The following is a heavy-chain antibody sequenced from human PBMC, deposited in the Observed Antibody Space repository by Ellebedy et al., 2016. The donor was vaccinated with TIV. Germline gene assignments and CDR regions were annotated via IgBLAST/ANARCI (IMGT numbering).Heavy chain of an antibody. V-gene: IGHV1-69*04. CDR1: GGTLRRYG. D-gene: IGHD1-26*01. CDR3: ARGPPKWEVPLDLDY. CDR2: IIPIVGIT. Sequence: AASVKVSCKASGGTLRRYGISWVRQAPGLGLEWMGRIIPIVGITIYAQKFQDRVTITDDNFTNTVYTEMSSLRSEDTAVYYCARGPPKWEVPLDLDYWGQGTLVIVSS. J-gene: IGHJ4*02.